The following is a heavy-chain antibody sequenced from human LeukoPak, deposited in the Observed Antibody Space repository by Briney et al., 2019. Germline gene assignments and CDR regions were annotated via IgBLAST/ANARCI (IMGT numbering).Heavy chain of an antibody. CDR1: GYTFTTYY. J-gene: IGHJ4*02. V-gene: IGHV1-46*01. Sequence: ASVKVSCKASGYTFTTYYMHWVRQAPRQGLEWMGKINPSGGSTNCAPNFQGRVTMTRDTSTSTFYMELSSLRSEDTAVYYCARVFGVGYGDIFDYWGQGTLVTVSS. CDR2: INPSGGST. D-gene: IGHD4-17*01. CDR3: ARVFGVGYGDIFDY.